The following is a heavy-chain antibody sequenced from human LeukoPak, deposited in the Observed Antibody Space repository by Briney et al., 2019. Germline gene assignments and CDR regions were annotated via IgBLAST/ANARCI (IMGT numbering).Heavy chain of an antibody. CDR2: INPNSGGT. J-gene: IGHJ6*03. Sequence: ASVKVSCKASGYTFANYDINWVRQAPGQGLEWMGWINPNSGGTNYAQKFQGRVTMTRDTSISTAYMELSRLRSDDTAVYYCARVGYYGSGSYYRLAGSYYMDVWGKGTTVTISS. CDR1: GYTFANYD. D-gene: IGHD3-10*01. V-gene: IGHV1-2*02. CDR3: ARVGYYGSGSYYRLAGSYYMDV.